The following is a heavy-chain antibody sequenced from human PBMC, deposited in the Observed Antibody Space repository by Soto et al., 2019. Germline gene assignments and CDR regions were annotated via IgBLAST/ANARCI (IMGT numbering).Heavy chain of an antibody. CDR3: ARAWRERDCSGGSCYSYYYYYMDV. CDR1: GGSFSGYY. D-gene: IGHD2-15*01. Sequence: PSETLSLTCAVYGGSFSGYYWSWIRQPPGKGLEWIGEINHSGSTNYNPSLKSRVTISVDTSKNQFSLKLSSVTAADTAVYYCARAWRERDCSGGSCYSYYYYYMDVWGKGTTVTVSS. J-gene: IGHJ6*03. V-gene: IGHV4-34*01. CDR2: INHSGST.